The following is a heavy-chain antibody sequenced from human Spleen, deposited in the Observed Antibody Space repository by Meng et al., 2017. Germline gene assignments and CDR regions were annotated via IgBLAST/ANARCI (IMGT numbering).Heavy chain of an antibody. CDR3: ASVEMATISVDAFDI. CDR1: GITFSNHW. D-gene: IGHD5-24*01. V-gene: IGHV3-74*01. J-gene: IGHJ3*02. Sequence: GESLKISCAASGITFSNHWMHWVRQAPGKGLVWVSRISSDGRTTSYVDSVKGRFTISRDNAKNTLYLQMNSLRAEDTAVYYCASVEMATISVDAFDIWGQGTMVTVSS. CDR2: ISSDGRTT.